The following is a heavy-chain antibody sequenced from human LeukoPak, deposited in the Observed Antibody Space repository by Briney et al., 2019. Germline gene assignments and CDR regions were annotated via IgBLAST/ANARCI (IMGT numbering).Heavy chain of an antibody. J-gene: IGHJ4*02. CDR2: TYYRSRWGN. Sequence: SQTLSLTCAISGDSVSNNIATWNWVRQSPSRGLEWLGRTYYRSRWGNDYAISVKSRITINPDTSRNQFSLQLNSVTPEDTAVYYCARVGIQLWAQYYFDYWGQGTLVTVSS. V-gene: IGHV6-1*01. CDR1: GDSVSNNIAT. CDR3: ARVGIQLWAQYYFDY. D-gene: IGHD5-18*01.